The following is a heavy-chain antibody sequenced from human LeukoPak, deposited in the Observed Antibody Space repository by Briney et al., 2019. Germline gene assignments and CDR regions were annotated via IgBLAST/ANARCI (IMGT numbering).Heavy chain of an antibody. CDR1: GYLFTGFY. CDR2: INPNNGDT. V-gene: IGHV1-2*02. Sequence: ASVKVSCKASGYLFTGFYIHWVRQVPGQGLEWMGWINPNNGDTKSAPKFQGRVAMTRVTSSNIAYMEMRGLTPDDTGMYYCAKRGGALSHWGQGTPVTVTS. CDR3: AKRGGALSH. D-gene: IGHD2-21*01. J-gene: IGHJ4*02.